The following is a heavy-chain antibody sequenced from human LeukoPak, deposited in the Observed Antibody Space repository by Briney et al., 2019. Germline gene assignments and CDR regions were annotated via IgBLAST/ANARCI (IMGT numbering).Heavy chain of an antibody. D-gene: IGHD5-18*01. Sequence: ASVKVSCKASGGTFSSYAISWVRQAPGQGLEWMGGIIPIFGTANYAQKFQGRVTITTDESTSTAYMELSSLRSEDTAVYYCALGVDTAMIPDAFLLGYWGQGTLVTVSS. CDR3: ALGVDTAMIPDAFLLGY. CDR1: GGTFSSYA. CDR2: IIPIFGTA. V-gene: IGHV1-69*05. J-gene: IGHJ4*02.